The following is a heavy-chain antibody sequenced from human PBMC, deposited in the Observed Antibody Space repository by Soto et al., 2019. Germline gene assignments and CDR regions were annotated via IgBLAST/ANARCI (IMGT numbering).Heavy chain of an antibody. CDR3: ARVPGNDLYYYYGMDV. D-gene: IGHD1-1*01. CDR1: GGSISSGDYS. V-gene: IGHV4-30-4*01. J-gene: IGHJ6*02. Sequence: PSETLSLTCTVSGGSISSGDYSWSWIRQPPGKGLEWIGYIYYSGSTYSNPSLKSRVTISVDTSKNQFSLKLSSVTAADTAVYYCARVPGNDLYYYYGMDVWGQGTTVAVSS. CDR2: IYYSGST.